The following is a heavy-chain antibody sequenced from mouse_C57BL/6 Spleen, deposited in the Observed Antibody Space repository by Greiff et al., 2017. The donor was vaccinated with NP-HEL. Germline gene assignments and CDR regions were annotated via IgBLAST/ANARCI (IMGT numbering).Heavy chain of an antibody. Sequence: QVQLQQSGAELVKPGASVKISCKASGYAFSSYWMNWVKQRPGKGLEWIGQIYPGDGDTNYIGKFKGKATLTADKSSSTAYMQLSSLTSEDSAVYYCARFDYDEVYYAMDYWGQGTSVTVSS. CDR2: IYPGDGDT. V-gene: IGHV1-80*01. CDR1: GYAFSSYW. D-gene: IGHD2-4*01. J-gene: IGHJ4*01. CDR3: ARFDYDEVYYAMDY.